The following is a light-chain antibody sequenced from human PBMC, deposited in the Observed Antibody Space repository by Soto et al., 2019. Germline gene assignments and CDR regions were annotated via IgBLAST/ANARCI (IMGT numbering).Light chain of an antibody. V-gene: IGLV2-23*01. CDR3: CSYAGDNNLA. J-gene: IGLJ2*01. CDR1: SSDVGTYNL. CDR2: DDR. Sequence: QSALTQPAYVSGSPGQSITLSCTGTSSDVGTYNLVSWYQQHPGKAPKLMIYDDRKRPSGVSNRFSGSKSGNTASLTISGLQSEDEADYYCCSYAGDNNLAFGGGTKLTVL.